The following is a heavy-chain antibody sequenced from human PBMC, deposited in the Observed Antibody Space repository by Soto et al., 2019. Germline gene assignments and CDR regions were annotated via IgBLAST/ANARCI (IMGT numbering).Heavy chain of an antibody. Sequence: QVQLVQSGAEVKKPGASVKVSCKASGYTFSTYGISWVRQGPGQGLEWMGWISVYNGNTNYEEKVQDRIKMTTDTSTTTTYLGMRSLKTDDTAVYFCAMYLGDRVGCGYAIAMDVWRQGTTGDVS. CDR1: GYTFSTYG. CDR3: AMYLGDRVGCGYAIAMDV. CDR2: ISVYNGNT. J-gene: IGHJ6*02. V-gene: IGHV1-18*01. D-gene: IGHD5-12*01.